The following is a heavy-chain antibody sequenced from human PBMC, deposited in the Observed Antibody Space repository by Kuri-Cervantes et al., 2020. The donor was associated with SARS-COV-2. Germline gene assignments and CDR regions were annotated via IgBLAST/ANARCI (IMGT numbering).Heavy chain of an antibody. V-gene: IGHV4-59*08. CDR3: ARSTRGLFFDY. Sequence: GSLRLSCAASGFTFDHYAMHWVRQAPGKGLEWIGYIYYSGSTNYNPSLKSRVTISVDTSKNQFSLKLSSVTAADTAVYYCARSTRGLFFDYWGQGTLVTVSS. D-gene: IGHD5/OR15-5a*01. J-gene: IGHJ4*02. CDR2: IYYSGST. CDR1: GFTFDHYA.